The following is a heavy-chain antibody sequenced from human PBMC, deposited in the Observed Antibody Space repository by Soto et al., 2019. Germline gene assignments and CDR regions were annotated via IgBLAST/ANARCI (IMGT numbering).Heavy chain of an antibody. CDR1: GGSISSSSYY. J-gene: IGHJ6*02. V-gene: IGHV4-39*01. CDR2: IYYSGST. Sequence: QLQLQESGPGLVKPSETLSLTCTVSGGSISSSSYYWGWIRQPPGKGLVWIGSIYYSGSTYYNPSLKTRVTITVDTSKNQFSLNLSSVTVADTAVYYCARPGWPRYYNYYGMDVWGQGTTVTVSS. CDR3: ARPGWPRYYNYYGMDV.